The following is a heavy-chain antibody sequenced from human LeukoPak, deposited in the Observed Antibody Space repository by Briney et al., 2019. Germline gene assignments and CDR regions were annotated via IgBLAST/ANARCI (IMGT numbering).Heavy chain of an antibody. CDR3: ARHRAKYDYVWGSYLVYYFDY. J-gene: IGHJ4*02. CDR2: IYYSGST. Sequence: NPSETLSLTCTVSGGSISSSSYYWGWIRQPPGKGLEWIGSIYYSGSTYYNPSLKSRVTISVDTSKHQFSLKLSSVTAADTAVHYCARHRAKYDYVWGSYLVYYFDYWGQGTLVTVSS. CDR1: GGSISSSSYY. D-gene: IGHD3-16*02. V-gene: IGHV4-39*01.